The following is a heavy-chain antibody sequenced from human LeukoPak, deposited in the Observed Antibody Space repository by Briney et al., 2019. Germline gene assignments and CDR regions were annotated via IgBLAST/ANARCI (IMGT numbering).Heavy chain of an antibody. Sequence: GGSLRLSCAPSGITFSNSALSWVRQAPGKGLEWVSTITKSGDKTYYADSVKGLFTISRDHSKNTLYLQMNSLRAEDTAVYHCVKSAGKDGYRDVFDIWGQGTVVTVSS. CDR2: ITKSGDKT. D-gene: IGHD5-24*01. CDR3: VKSAGKDGYRDVFDI. V-gene: IGHV3-23*01. CDR1: GITFSNSA. J-gene: IGHJ3*02.